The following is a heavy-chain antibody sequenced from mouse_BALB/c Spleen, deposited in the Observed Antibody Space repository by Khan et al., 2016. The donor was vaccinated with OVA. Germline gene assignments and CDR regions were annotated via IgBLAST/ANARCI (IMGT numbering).Heavy chain of an antibody. V-gene: IGHV3-2*02. CDR3: GRGNYYGYYFDY. J-gene: IGHJ2*01. D-gene: IGHD1-1*01. CDR2: IRYSGVT. CDR1: GYSITSYYA. Sequence: EVQLVESGPGLVKPSPSLYLSCTVTGYSITSYYAWNWIRQFPGNKLGWMGYIRYSGVTSYTQYLKSRISITRDTSKTPVFLQLNSVTTEDKATYDWGRGNYYGYYFDYWGQGNTVTGSS.